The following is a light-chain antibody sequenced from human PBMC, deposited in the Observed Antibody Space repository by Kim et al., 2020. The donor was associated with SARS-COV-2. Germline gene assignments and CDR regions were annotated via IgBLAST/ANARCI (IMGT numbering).Light chain of an antibody. CDR2: GKN. J-gene: IGLJ1*01. V-gene: IGLV3-19*01. CDR3: NSRDSSGNHHYV. Sequence: LGQTVGITCQGYSLRSYYASWYQQKPGQAPVLVIYGKNNRPSGIPDRFSGSSSGNTASLTITGAQAEDEADYYCNSRDSSGNHHYVFGTGTKVTVL. CDR1: SLRSYY.